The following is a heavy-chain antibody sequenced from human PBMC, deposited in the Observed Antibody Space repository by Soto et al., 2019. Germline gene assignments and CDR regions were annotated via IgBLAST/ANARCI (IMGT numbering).Heavy chain of an antibody. D-gene: IGHD6-13*01. CDR2: IWYDGSNK. CDR3: ARDLAAAVSGGYYYYYGMDV. Sequence: GGSLRLSCAASGFTFSSYGMHWVRQAPGKGLEWVAVIWYDGSNKYYAVSLKGRFTISRDNSKNTLYLQMNSLRAEDTVVYYCARDLAAAVSGGYYYYYGMDVWGQGTTVTVSS. V-gene: IGHV3-33*01. J-gene: IGHJ6*02. CDR1: GFTFSSYG.